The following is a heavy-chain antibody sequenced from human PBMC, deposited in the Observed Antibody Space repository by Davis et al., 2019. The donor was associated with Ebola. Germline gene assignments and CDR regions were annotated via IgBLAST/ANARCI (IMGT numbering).Heavy chain of an antibody. CDR3: ATLRRTITGMDDAFDI. V-gene: IGHV5-51*01. Sequence: KVSCKGSGYSFTNYWIGWVRQMPGKGLEWMGIIYTGDSDTRYSPSFRGQVTISADNSITTAYLQWSALRASDTAMYYCATLRRTITGMDDAFDIWGQGTLVTVSS. D-gene: IGHD1-20*01. J-gene: IGHJ3*02. CDR2: IYTGDSDT. CDR1: GYSFTNYW.